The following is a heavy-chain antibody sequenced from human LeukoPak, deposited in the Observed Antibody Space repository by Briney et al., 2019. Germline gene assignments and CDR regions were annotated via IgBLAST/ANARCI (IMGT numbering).Heavy chain of an antibody. CDR3: ARVVGLTGYSSTWYSGYYYYMDV. CDR1: GGTFSSYA. V-gene: IGHV1-69*06. Sequence: SVKVSCKASGGTFSSYAISWVRQAPGQGLEWMGGIIPIFGTANYAQKFQDRVTITADKSTSTAYMELSSLRSEDTAVYYCARVVGLTGYSSTWYSGYYYYMDVWGKGTTVTVSS. D-gene: IGHD6-13*01. CDR2: IIPIFGTA. J-gene: IGHJ6*03.